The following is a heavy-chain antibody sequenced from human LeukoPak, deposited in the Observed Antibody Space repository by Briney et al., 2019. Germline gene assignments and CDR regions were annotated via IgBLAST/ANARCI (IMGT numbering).Heavy chain of an antibody. CDR3: ARVVGLTGYSSTWYSGYYYYMDV. CDR1: GGTFSSYA. V-gene: IGHV1-69*06. Sequence: SVKVSCKASGGTFSSYAISWVRQAPGQGLEWMGGIIPIFGTANYAQKFQDRVTITADKSTSTAYMELSSLRSEDTAVYYCARVVGLTGYSSTWYSGYYYYMDVWGKGTTVTVSS. D-gene: IGHD6-13*01. CDR2: IIPIFGTA. J-gene: IGHJ6*03.